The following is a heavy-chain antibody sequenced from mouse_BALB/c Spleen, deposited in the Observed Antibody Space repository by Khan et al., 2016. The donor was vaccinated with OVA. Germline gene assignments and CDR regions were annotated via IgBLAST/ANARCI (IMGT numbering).Heavy chain of an antibody. J-gene: IGHJ3*01. Sequence: QVQLKESGAELAKPGASVKISCKASGYSFTTYWMHWVKQRPGQGLEWIGYINPSTGYTDYNQKFKDKATLTADKSSSTAYMELSSLTSDDSAVYYCGRGGQDGAGCAYWGQGTLVPAAA. CDR2: INPSTGYT. V-gene: IGHV1-7*01. CDR3: GRGGQDGAGCAY. D-gene: IGHD1-1*02. CDR1: GYSFTTYW.